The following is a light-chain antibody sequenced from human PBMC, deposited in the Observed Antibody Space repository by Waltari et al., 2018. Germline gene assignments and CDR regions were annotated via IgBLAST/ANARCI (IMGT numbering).Light chain of an antibody. CDR2: EAS. Sequence: DIVMTQSPDSLAVSLGERATINCKSSQSVLYSSNNKNYLAWYQQKPGQAPRLLSYEASNRAAGIPARFSGSGSGTDFTLTISSLEPEDFAVYYCQQRSNWLTFGGGTKVEIK. J-gene: IGKJ4*01. CDR1: QSVLYSSNNKNY. CDR3: QQRSNWLT. V-gene: IGKV4-1*01.